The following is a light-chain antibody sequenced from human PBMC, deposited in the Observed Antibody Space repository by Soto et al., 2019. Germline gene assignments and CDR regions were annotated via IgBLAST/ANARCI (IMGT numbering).Light chain of an antibody. Sequence: EIVLTQSPGTLSLSPLERATLSFRASQSVSSSYLAWYQQKPGQAPRLLIYGASSRATGIPDRFSGSGSGTDFTLTISRLEPEDFAVYYCQQYGSSPPITFGQGTRLDIK. J-gene: IGKJ5*01. CDR2: GAS. CDR1: QSVSSSY. V-gene: IGKV3-20*01. CDR3: QQYGSSPPIT.